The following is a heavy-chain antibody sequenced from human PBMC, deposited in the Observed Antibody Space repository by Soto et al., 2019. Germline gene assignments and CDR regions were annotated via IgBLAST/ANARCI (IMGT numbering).Heavy chain of an antibody. CDR3: AKDLGSCSSTSCYFDY. V-gene: IGHV3-23*01. CDR2: VSGGGGST. J-gene: IGHJ4*02. D-gene: IGHD2-2*03. CDR1: GFTFSTYA. Sequence: LRLSCAASGFTFSTYAMSWVRQAPGKGLEWVSAVSGGGGSTYYADSVKGRFTISRDNSKNTLYLQMSILRADDTAVYYCAKDLGSCSSTSCYFDYWGQGALVTVSS.